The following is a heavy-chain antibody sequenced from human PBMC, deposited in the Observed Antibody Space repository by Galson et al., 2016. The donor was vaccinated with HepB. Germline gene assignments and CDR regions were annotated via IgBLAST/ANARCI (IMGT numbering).Heavy chain of an antibody. CDR3: VKEVQVGVTLLNDAFDV. Sequence: LRLSCAASGFIFDDFGMHWVRQGPGKGLEWVSGISWNSATVGYADSVRGRFVISRDDAKSSLHLQLNSLRVDDTALYFCVKEVQVGVTLLNDAFDVWGPGTLVTVSS. J-gene: IGHJ3*01. CDR1: GFIFDDFG. V-gene: IGHV3-9*01. CDR2: ISWNSATV. D-gene: IGHD1-26*01.